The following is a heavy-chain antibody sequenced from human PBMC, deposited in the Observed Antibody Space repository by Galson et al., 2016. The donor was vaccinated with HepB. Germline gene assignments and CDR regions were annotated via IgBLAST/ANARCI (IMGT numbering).Heavy chain of an antibody. CDR3: ARDPSGSLDY. D-gene: IGHD1-26*01. CDR1: GFTFSSYS. V-gene: IGHV3-21*01. J-gene: IGHJ4*02. CDR2: ISSSSDNK. Sequence: SLRLSCAASGFTFSSYSMNWVRQAPGKGLEWVSGISSSSDNKVYAESVKGRFTISRDNAKSSLYLQMNSLRAEDTAVYYCARDPSGSLDYWGQGTLVTVSS.